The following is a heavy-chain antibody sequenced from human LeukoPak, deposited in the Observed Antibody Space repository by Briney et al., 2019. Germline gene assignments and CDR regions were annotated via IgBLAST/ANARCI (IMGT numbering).Heavy chain of an antibody. D-gene: IGHD3-22*01. V-gene: IGHV1-24*01. CDR3: ATEGGTYYYDSSGSRSFDY. J-gene: IGHJ4*02. CDR2: FDPEDGET. Sequence: ASVKVSCKVSGYTLTELSMHWMRQAPGKGLEWMGGFDPEDGETIYAQKFQGRVTMTEDTSTDTAYMELSSLRSEDTAVYYCATEGGTYYYDSSGSRSFDYWGQGTLVTVSS. CDR1: GYTLTELS.